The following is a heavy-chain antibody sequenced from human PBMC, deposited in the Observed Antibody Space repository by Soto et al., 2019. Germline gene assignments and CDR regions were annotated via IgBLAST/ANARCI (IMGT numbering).Heavy chain of an antibody. CDR1: GGTFSSYA. CDR2: IIPIFGTA. D-gene: IGHD3-22*01. Sequence: QVQLVQSGAEVKKPGSSVKVSCKASGGTFSSYAISWVRQAPGQGLEWMGGIIPIFGTANYAQKFQGRVTITADESTSTDYRELSSLRSEDTEVYYCARVGYDSSGYYYIDYWGQGNLVNVSS. V-gene: IGHV1-69*01. CDR3: ARVGYDSSGYYYIDY. J-gene: IGHJ4*02.